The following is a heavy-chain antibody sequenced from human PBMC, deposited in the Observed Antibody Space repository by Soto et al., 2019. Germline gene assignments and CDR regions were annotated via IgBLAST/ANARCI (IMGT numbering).Heavy chain of an antibody. CDR3: ARDSGYCSSTSCDFDY. J-gene: IGHJ4*02. Sequence: EVQLVESGGGLVKPGGSLGLSCAASGFTFSSYSMNWVRQAPGKGLEWVSSISSSSSYIYYADSVKGRFTISRDNAKNSLYLQMNSLRAEDTAVYYCARDSGYCSSTSCDFDYWGQGTLVTVSS. CDR2: ISSSSSYI. CDR1: GFTFSSYS. D-gene: IGHD2-2*01. V-gene: IGHV3-21*01.